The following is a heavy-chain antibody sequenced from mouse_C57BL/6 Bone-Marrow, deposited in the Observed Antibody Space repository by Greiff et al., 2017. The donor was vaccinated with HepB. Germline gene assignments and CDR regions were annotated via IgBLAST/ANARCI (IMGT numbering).Heavy chain of an antibody. CDR2: IRLKSDNYAT. D-gene: IGHD1-1*01. CDR1: GFTFSNYW. Sequence: EVKVEESGGGLVQPGGSMKLSCVASGFTFSNYWMNWVRQSPETGLEWVAQIRLKSDNYATHYAESVKGRFTISRDDSKSSVYLQMNNLRAEDTGIYYCTDRRYGSSYGYFDVWGTGTTVTVSS. CDR3: TDRRYGSSYGYFDV. V-gene: IGHV6-3*01. J-gene: IGHJ1*03.